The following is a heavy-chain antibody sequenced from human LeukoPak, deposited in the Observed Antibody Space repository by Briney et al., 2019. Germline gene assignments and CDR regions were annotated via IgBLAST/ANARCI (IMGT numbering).Heavy chain of an antibody. Sequence: ASVQVSCKASGYTFTSYYIHWVRQAPGHGLEWMGVINPSGGSTSYAQKFQGRVTMTRDTSTSTVYMELSSLRSEDTAVYYCARGPYYDSSGYDWFDPWGQGTLVTVSS. CDR3: ARGPYYDSSGYDWFDP. V-gene: IGHV1-46*01. CDR2: INPSGGST. D-gene: IGHD3-22*01. J-gene: IGHJ5*02. CDR1: GYTFTSYY.